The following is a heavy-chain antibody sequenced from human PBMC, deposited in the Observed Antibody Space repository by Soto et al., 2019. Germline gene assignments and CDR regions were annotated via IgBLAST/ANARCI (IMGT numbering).Heavy chain of an antibody. CDR1: GGTFSSYT. D-gene: IGHD2-8*01. CDR2: IIPILGIA. J-gene: IGHJ4*02. Sequence: QVQLVQSGAEVKKPGSSVKVSCKASGGTFSSYTISWVRQAPGQGLEWMGRIIPILGIANYAQKFQGRVTMTADKTTSTADIELSSLSSEDTAVYYCASTRGYCTNGVCSNFAYWGQGTLVAVSS. CDR3: ASTRGYCTNGVCSNFAY. V-gene: IGHV1-69*02.